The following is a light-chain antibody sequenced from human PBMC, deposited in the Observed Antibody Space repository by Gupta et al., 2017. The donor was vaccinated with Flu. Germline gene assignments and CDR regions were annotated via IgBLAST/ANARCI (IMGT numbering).Light chain of an antibody. CDR2: EVT. Sequence: SSDVGHYDLVSWFQLLPGKGPKLLIYEVTERPSGVSHRFSGSKSGNTASLTISGLQAEDEVVYYCCSYAGRTTWVFGGGTKLTVL. CDR1: SSDVGHYDL. V-gene: IGLV2-23*02. CDR3: CSYAGRTTWV. J-gene: IGLJ3*02.